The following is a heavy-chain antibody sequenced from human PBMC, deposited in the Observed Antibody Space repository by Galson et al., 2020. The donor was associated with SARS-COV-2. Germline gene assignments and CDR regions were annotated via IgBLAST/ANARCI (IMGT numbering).Heavy chain of an antibody. Sequence: GGSLRLSCAASGFTFSSYRMHWVRNAPGPGLVRVSRIYSEGSSTSYEDPVKGRFTITGDDAKNTLYLHMRSLRAEDTAVYYCARGDMRNDYFDDWGQGTLVTVSS. D-gene: IGHD3-16*01. CDR1: GFTFSSYR. J-gene: IGHJ4*02. V-gene: IGHV3-74*01. CDR3: ARGDMRNDYFDD. CDR2: IYSEGSST.